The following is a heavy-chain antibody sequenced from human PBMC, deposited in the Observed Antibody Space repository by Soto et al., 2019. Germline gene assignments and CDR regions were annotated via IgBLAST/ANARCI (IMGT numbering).Heavy chain of an antibody. CDR1: GYTFTSYA. V-gene: IGHV1-3*01. CDR3: ATTGDSSGWYWFDP. CDR2: INAGNGNT. Sequence: GASVKVSCKASGYTFTSYAMHWVRQAPGQRLEWMGWINAGNGNTKYSQKFQGRVTITRDTSASTAYMALSSLRSEDTAVYYCATTGDSSGWYWFDPWGQGTLVTVSS. D-gene: IGHD6-19*01. J-gene: IGHJ5*02.